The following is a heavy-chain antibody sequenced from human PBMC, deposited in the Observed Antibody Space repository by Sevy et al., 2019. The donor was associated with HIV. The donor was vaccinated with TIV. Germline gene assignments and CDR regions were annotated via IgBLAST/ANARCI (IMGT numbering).Heavy chain of an antibody. CDR3: ATSYFDI. V-gene: IGHV3-7*01. CDR1: GFTFDTYW. CDR2: IRQDGNEI. J-gene: IGHJ4*02. Sequence: GGSLRLSCAASGFTFDTYWMQWVRQAPGQGLEWVANIRQDGNEIYYADSVKGRFTISRDNAKESLYLQMSNLRVEDTGIYYCATSYFDIWGQGTLVTVSS.